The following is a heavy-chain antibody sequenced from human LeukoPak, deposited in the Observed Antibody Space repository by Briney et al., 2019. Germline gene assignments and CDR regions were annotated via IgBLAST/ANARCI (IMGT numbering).Heavy chain of an antibody. V-gene: IGHV3-21*01. J-gene: IGHJ4*02. D-gene: IGHD3-10*01. Sequence: PGGSLRLSCAASGFTFSSYSMNWVRQAPGKGLEWVSSISSSSSYIYYADSVKGRFTISRDNAKNSLYLQMNSLRAEDTAVYYCARGYYYGSGSYLNAGTFDYWGQGTLVTVSS. CDR1: GFTFSSYS. CDR3: ARGYYYGSGSYLNAGTFDY. CDR2: ISSSSSYI.